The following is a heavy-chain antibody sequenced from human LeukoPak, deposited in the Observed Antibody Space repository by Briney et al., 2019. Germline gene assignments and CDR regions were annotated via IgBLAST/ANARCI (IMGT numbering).Heavy chain of an antibody. D-gene: IGHD1-26*01. Sequence: GGSLRLSCSASGFTLSNHAMLWVRRATGKGREWVSAVGIAGDTFYPGSVKGRFTISREDAKNSLYLQMNSLRAEDTAVYYCARQMTPHGNFDYWGQGTLVTVSS. V-gene: IGHV3-13*01. CDR2: VGIAGDT. J-gene: IGHJ4*02. CDR3: ARQMTPHGNFDY. CDR1: GFTLSNHA.